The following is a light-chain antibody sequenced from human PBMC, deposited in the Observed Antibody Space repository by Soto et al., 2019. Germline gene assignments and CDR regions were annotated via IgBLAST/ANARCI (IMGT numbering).Light chain of an antibody. Sequence: EIVMTQSPATLSVSPGERATLSCRASQSVSSNLAWYQQKPGQAPRLLIYGASTRATGIPARFSGSGSGTEFTLTISRLQSEDFAVYYCKQYHNWSQWRFGEGTKVEI. CDR1: QSVSSN. J-gene: IGKJ1*01. CDR2: GAS. V-gene: IGKV3-15*01. CDR3: KQYHNWSQWR.